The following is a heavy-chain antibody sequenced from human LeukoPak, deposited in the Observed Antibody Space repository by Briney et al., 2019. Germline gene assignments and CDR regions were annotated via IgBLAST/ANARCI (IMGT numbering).Heavy chain of an antibody. CDR1: GGSISSGGYS. CDR3: ARFARGVYDSSGYPTDYFDY. V-gene: IGHV4-30-2*01. J-gene: IGHJ4*02. D-gene: IGHD3-22*01. Sequence: SETLSLTCAVSGGSISSGGYSWSWIRQPPGKGLEWIGYIYHSGSTYYIPSLKSRVTISVDRSKNQFSLKLSSVTAADTAVYYCARFARGVYDSSGYPTDYFDYWGQGTLVTVSS. CDR2: IYHSGST.